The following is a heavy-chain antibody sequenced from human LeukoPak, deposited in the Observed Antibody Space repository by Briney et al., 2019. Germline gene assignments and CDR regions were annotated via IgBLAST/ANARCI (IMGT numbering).Heavy chain of an antibody. J-gene: IGHJ4*02. CDR3: ARHGITYYYDSSGYPTYYFDY. CDR2: INHSGST. V-gene: IGHV4-34*01. D-gene: IGHD3-22*01. Sequence: SETLSLTCAVYGGSFSGYYWSWIRQPPGKGLEWIGEINHSGSTNYNPSLKSRVTISVDTSKNQFSLKLSSVTAADTAVYYCARHGITYYYDSSGYPTYYFDYWGQGTLVTVSS. CDR1: GGSFSGYY.